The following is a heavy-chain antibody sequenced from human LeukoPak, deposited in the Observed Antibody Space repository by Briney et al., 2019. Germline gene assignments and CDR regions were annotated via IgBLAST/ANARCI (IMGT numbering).Heavy chain of an antibody. Sequence: PGGSLRLSCAASGFTFSTYGMSWVRQAPGKGLDWVSSISGSGDNTYYADSVKGRFTISRDNSKNTLYLQMNSLRAEDTAVYYCAKLVVPAATLFRRGDCLDEECQDYWGQGTLVTVSS. J-gene: IGHJ4*02. CDR3: AKLVVPAATLFRRGDCLDEECQDY. V-gene: IGHV3-23*01. CDR2: ISGSGDNT. CDR1: GFTFSTYG. D-gene: IGHD2-2*01.